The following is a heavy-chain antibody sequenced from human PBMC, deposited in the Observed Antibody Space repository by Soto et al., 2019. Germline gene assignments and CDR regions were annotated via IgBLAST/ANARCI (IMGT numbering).Heavy chain of an antibody. CDR3: ARVPYSSGWRFFDY. CDR1: GYTFTSYG. V-gene: IGHV1-18*01. D-gene: IGHD6-19*01. CDR2: ISAYNGNT. J-gene: IGHJ4*02. Sequence: VASVKVSCKASGYTFTSYGISWVRQAPGQGLEWMGWISAYNGNTNYAQKLQGRVTMTTDTSTSTAYMELRSLRSDDTAVYYCARVPYSSGWRFFDYWGQGTLVTVSS.